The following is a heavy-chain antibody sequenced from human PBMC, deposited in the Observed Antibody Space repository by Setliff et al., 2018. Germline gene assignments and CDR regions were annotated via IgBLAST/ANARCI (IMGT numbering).Heavy chain of an antibody. CDR3: ARAGVLWFGEFTYFDY. V-gene: IGHV4-59*01. Sequence: PSETLSLTCTVSIGSIRSYYWSWIRQSPGKELEWIGSVGKGGSTNYNPSLKSRVTLSIDTSKNQFSLTLTSVSAADTAVYYCARAGVLWFGEFTYFDYWGRGTLVTVSS. D-gene: IGHD3-10*01. CDR1: IGSIRSYY. CDR2: VGKGGST. J-gene: IGHJ4*02.